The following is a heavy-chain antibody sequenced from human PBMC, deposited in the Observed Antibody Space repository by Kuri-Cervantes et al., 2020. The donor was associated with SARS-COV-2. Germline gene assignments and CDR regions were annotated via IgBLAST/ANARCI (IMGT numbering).Heavy chain of an antibody. CDR3: ATDLPCSSTSCHQTPVDY. J-gene: IGHJ4*02. CDR1: GFTFDDYA. CDR2: ISWNSGSI. D-gene: IGHD2-2*01. Sequence: GGSLRLSCAASGFTFDDYAMHWVRQAPGKGLEWVSGISWNSGSIGYADSVKGRFTISRDNAKNSLYLQMNSLRAEDTAVYYCATDLPCSSTSCHQTPVDYWGQGTLVTVSS. V-gene: IGHV3-9*01.